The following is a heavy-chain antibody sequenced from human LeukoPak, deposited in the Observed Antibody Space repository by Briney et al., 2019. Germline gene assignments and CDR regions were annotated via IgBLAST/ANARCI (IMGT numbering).Heavy chain of an antibody. CDR3: AKDRYSYGYGLDY. D-gene: IGHD5-18*01. CDR1: GFTFSSYA. Sequence: GGSLRLSCAASGFTFSSYAMSWVRQAPGKGLEWVSAISGSGGSTYYADSVKGRFTISRDNSKNTQYLQMNSLRAEDTTVYYCAKDRYSYGYGLDYWGQGTLVTVSS. J-gene: IGHJ4*02. CDR2: ISGSGGST. V-gene: IGHV3-23*01.